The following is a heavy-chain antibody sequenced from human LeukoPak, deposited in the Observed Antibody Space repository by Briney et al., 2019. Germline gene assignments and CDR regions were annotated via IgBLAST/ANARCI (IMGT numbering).Heavy chain of an antibody. V-gene: IGHV3-30*02. CDR2: IRYDGSNK. J-gene: IGHJ4*02. CDR1: GFTFSSYG. Sequence: GGSLRLSCAVSGFTFSSYGMHWVRQAPGKGLEWVAFIRYDGSNKYYADSVKGRFTISRDNSKNTLYLQMNSLRAEDTAVYFCARVSAASTWYYQTWGQGTQVTVSS. D-gene: IGHD2-21*01. CDR3: ARVSAASTWYYQT.